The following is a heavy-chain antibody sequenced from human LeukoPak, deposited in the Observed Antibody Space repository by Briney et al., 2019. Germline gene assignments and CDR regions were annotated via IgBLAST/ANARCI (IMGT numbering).Heavy chain of an antibody. J-gene: IGHJ6*02. CDR2: MNPNSGNT. Sequence: ASVTVSCKASGYTFTSYDTNWVRQAPGQGLEWMGWMNPNSGNTGYAQKFQGRVTITRNTSISTAYMELSSLRSEDTAVYYCARTVGYCSGGSCYGMDVWGQGTTVTVSS. D-gene: IGHD2-15*01. CDR1: GYTFTSYD. CDR3: ARTVGYCSGGSCYGMDV. V-gene: IGHV1-8*03.